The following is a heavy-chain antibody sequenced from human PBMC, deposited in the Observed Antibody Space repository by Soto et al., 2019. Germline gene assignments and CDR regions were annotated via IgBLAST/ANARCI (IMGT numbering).Heavy chain of an antibody. CDR3: AILSWGRFFDKGDY. D-gene: IGHD3-9*01. CDR2: INHVGSH. CDR1: NGSFMGYY. V-gene: IGHV4-34*01. J-gene: IGHJ4*02. Sequence: QVQLHQWGAGLLKPSEILSLTCAVYNGSFMGYYWTWVRKPPGKGLEWIGEINHVGSHNYNPSIKCRVLISIDTSRQQYSLKLNYLNAAETDVYYCAILSWGRFFDKGDYWSQVIQVNVSS.